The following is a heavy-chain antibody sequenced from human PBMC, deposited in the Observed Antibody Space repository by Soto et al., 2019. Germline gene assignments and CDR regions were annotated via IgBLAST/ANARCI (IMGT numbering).Heavy chain of an antibody. CDR3: ARAYYFGSGTSYTLYY. D-gene: IGHD3-10*01. CDR2: ISDDGVSK. CDR1: GFTFSNYG. Sequence: PGGSLRLSCAASGFTFSNYGMHWVRQAPGKGLEWVAAISDDGVSKYYADSVQGRFTFSRDNSESAVFLQMNSLRPDDTALYFCARAYYFGSGTSYTLYYWGQGTQVTVSS. V-gene: IGHV3-30*03. J-gene: IGHJ4*02.